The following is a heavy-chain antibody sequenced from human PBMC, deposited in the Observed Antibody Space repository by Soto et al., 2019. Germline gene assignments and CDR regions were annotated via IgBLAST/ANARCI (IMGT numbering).Heavy chain of an antibody. Sequence: QVQLVESGGGVVQPGRSLRLSCAASGFTFSSYGMHWVRQAPGKGLEWVAVIWYDGSNKYYADSVKGRFTISRDNSKNTLYLQMNSLRPEDTAVYYCARDGIAARHDAFDIWGQGTMVTVSS. CDR1: GFTFSSYG. J-gene: IGHJ3*02. D-gene: IGHD6-6*01. CDR2: IWYDGSNK. CDR3: ARDGIAARHDAFDI. V-gene: IGHV3-33*01.